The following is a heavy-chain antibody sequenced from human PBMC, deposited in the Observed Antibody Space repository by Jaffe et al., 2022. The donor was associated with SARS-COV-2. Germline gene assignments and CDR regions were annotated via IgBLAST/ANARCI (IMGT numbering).Heavy chain of an antibody. CDR1: GFTFSTYT. V-gene: IGHV3-48*02. CDR3: ARDGGKGGENDY. CDR2: IPSGSGTT. D-gene: IGHD2-15*01. Sequence: EVQLAESGGGLVQPGGSLRLSCAASGFTFSTYTMNWVRQAPGKGLEWVSYIPSGSGTTYYADSVQGRFIASRDNAKNSLYLQMNSLREEDTAVYYCARDGGKGGENDYWGQGTLVTVSS. J-gene: IGHJ4*02.